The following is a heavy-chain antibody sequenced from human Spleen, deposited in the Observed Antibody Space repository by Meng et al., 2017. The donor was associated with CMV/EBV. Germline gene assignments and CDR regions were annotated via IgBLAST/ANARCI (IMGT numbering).Heavy chain of an antibody. CDR2: IYSGGST. D-gene: IGHD6-19*01. J-gene: IGHJ4*02. CDR1: GFTVSSNF. Sequence: GGSLRLSCAASGFTVSSNFLNWVRQAPGKGLEWVSVIYSGGSTYYADSVKGRFTISRDNSKNTLYLQMNSLRAKDTAVYYCARGGAVGLTVYFDYWGQGTLVTVSS. CDR3: ARGGAVGLTVYFDY. V-gene: IGHV3-53*01.